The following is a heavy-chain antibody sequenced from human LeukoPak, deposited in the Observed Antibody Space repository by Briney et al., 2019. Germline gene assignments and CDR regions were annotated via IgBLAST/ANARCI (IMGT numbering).Heavy chain of an antibody. CDR1: GGSISIYY. V-gene: IGHV4-59*08. CDR2: IYYSGNT. D-gene: IGHD6-19*01. CDR3: ARSPIAVAGTLDY. Sequence: PSETLCLTCTLAGGSISIYYGGWTRQPPGKGLEWIGYIYYSGNTNYNPSLKSRVNISVDMSKQEFSLKPNSVTAADTAVYYCARSPIAVAGTLDYWGQGTLVTVSS. J-gene: IGHJ4*02.